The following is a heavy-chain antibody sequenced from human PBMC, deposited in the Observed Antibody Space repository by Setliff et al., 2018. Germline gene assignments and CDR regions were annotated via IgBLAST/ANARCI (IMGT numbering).Heavy chain of an antibody. CDR2: RHDNGER. D-gene: IGHD5-18*01. CDR3: AGRPQNTPMGPCDY. CDR1: PGSISRHY. V-gene: IGHV4-59*11. Sequence: KTSETLSLTCTVSPGSISRHYWSWFRQAPGKGLEWIGYRHDNGERDYNPSLGSRVTISVDTSENQFSLMLTSVTAADTAIYYCAGRPQNTPMGPCDYWGQGTLVTVSS. J-gene: IGHJ4*02.